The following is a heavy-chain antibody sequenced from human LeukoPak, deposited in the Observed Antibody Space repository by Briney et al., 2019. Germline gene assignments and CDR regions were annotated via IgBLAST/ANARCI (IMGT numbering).Heavy chain of an antibody. V-gene: IGHV4-59*12. CDR3: ARGPYYDRWSV. CDR1: GGSISSYF. D-gene: IGHD3-3*01. CDR2: IYYSGST. Sequence: PSETLSLTCSVSGGSISSYFWSWIRQPPGKGLDWIGYIYYSGSTNYNPSLKSRVTISVDTSKNQFSLKLSSVTAADTAVYYCARGPYYDRWSVWGQGTMVTVSS. J-gene: IGHJ3*01.